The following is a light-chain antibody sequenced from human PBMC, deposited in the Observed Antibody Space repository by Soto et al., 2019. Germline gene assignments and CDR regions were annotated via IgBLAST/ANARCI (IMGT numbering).Light chain of an antibody. J-gene: IGKJ2*01. Sequence: EIVLTQSPATLSLSPGERATVSCRASQSVSNNLAWYQHKPGQVPSLLIYDASNRATGIPPRFRGSGYGTDFTLTISSLDPEDFAVYYCQQRGFWPRTFGQGTRLEIK. CDR1: QSVSNN. CDR2: DAS. V-gene: IGKV3-11*01. CDR3: QQRGFWPRT.